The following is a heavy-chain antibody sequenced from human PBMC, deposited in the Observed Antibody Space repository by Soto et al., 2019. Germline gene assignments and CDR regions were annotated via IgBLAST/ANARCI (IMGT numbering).Heavy chain of an antibody. J-gene: IGHJ4*02. D-gene: IGHD3-10*01. CDR3: ARDEGFGRLSC. CDR1: GYTFATYG. CDR2: ISAYNGNT. Sequence: QVQLVQSGAEVKKPGASVKVSCKASGYTFATYGLSWVRQAPGQGLEWMGWISAYNGNTNYAQKLQGRVTMTTDTSRGTAYGGRGSRRCDNRAVFYCARDEGFGRLSCGGRGTRVPVPS. V-gene: IGHV1-18*01.